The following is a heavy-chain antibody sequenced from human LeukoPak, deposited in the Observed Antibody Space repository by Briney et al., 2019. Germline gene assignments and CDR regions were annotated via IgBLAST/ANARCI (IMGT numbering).Heavy chain of an antibody. Sequence: SETLSLTCAVYGGSFSDYYWTLIRQTPGKGLEWIGEISHTGLTGSNPSLKSRVTIFVDSSKKQFSLRMTSVTAADTGIYYCARVPDITARPCDTWGPGTLITVSS. CDR3: ARVPDITARPCDT. J-gene: IGHJ5*02. CDR1: GGSFSDYY. D-gene: IGHD1-1*01. V-gene: IGHV4-34*01. CDR2: ISHTGLT.